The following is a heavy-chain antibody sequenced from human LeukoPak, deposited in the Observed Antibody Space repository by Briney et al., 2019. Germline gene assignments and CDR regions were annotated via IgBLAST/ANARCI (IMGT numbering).Heavy chain of an antibody. J-gene: IGHJ4*02. V-gene: IGHV1-8*01. CDR2: MNPNSGNT. D-gene: IGHD3-22*01. Sequence: ASVKVSCKASGYTFTSYGINWVRQATGQGLEWMGWMNPNSGNTGYAQKFQGRVTMTRNTSISTAYMELSSLRSEDTAVYYCARGQTGSSGYAVDYWGQGTLVTVSS. CDR1: GYTFTSYG. CDR3: ARGQTGSSGYAVDY.